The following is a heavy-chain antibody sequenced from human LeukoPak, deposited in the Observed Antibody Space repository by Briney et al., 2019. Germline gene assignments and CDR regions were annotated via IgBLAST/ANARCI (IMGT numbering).Heavy chain of an antibody. CDR2: IGIAGDT. J-gene: IGHJ4*02. V-gene: IGHV3-13*01. CDR3: ARARPRGYYDY. D-gene: IGHD3-22*01. Sequence: PGGSLRPSCAASGFTFSSHDMHWVRQGTGKGLEWVSAIGIAGDTYYPGSVKGRFTISRENAKNSLYLQMNGLRAGDTAVYYCARARPRGYYDYWGLGTLVTVSS. CDR1: GFTFSSHD.